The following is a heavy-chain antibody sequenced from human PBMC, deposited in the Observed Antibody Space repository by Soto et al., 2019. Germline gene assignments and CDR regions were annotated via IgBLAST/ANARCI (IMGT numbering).Heavy chain of an antibody. J-gene: IGHJ4*02. Sequence: GGSLRLSCAPSGFTFSSYGMHWVRQAPGKGLEWVAVISYDGSNKYYADSVKGRFTISRDNSKNTLYLQMNSLRAEDTAVYYCAKDHYDSSGYYKLGGYFVHWGQGTMVTVSS. CDR2: ISYDGSNK. CDR3: AKDHYDSSGYYKLGGYFVH. CDR1: GFTFSSYG. V-gene: IGHV3-30*18. D-gene: IGHD3-22*01.